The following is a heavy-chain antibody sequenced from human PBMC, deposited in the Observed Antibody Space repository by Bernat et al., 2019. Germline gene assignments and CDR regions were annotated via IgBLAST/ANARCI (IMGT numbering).Heavy chain of an antibody. CDR2: ISYDGSNK. Sequence: QVQLVESGGGVVQPGRSLRLSCAASGFTFSSYGMHWVRQAPGKGLEWVAVISYDGSNKYYADSVKGRFTISRDNSKNTLYLQMNILRAEDTAVYYCAKDDGGDYDFWSGDSDWFDHWGQGTLVTVSS. CDR3: AKDDGGDYDFWSGDSDWFDH. D-gene: IGHD3-3*01. J-gene: IGHJ5*02. V-gene: IGHV3-30*18. CDR1: GFTFSSYG.